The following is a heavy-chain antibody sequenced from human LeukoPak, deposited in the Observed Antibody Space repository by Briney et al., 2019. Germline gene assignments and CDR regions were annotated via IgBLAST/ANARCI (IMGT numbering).Heavy chain of an antibody. J-gene: IGHJ5*02. CDR3: ARDLIKGGYEYNWFDP. CDR1: GFTFSNAW. V-gene: IGHV3-7*01. D-gene: IGHD5-12*01. CDR2: IKEDESEK. Sequence: GGSLRLSCAASGFTFSNAWMSWVRQAPGKGLEWVANIKEDESEKDYVDSVKGRFTISRDNAKNSLYLQMNSLRAEDTAVYYCARDLIKGGYEYNWFDPWGQGTLVTVSS.